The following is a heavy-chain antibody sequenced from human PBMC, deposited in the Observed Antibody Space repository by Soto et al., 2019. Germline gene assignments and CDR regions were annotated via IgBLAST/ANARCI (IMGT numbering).Heavy chain of an antibody. Sequence: GGSLRLSCAASGFTFSSYAMSWVRQAPGKGLEWVSAISGSGGSTYYADSVKGRFTISRDNSKNTLYLQMNSLRAEDTAVYYCATNLEAAAVPASFDYWCQGTLVTVSS. J-gene: IGHJ4*02. V-gene: IGHV3-23*01. CDR2: ISGSGGST. CDR3: ATNLEAAAVPASFDY. D-gene: IGHD6-13*01. CDR1: GFTFSSYA.